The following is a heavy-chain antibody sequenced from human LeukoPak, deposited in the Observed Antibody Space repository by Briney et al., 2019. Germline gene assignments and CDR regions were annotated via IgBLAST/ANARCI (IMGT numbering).Heavy chain of an antibody. CDR3: ARPVHHYDSSGYLDY. CDR1: GYTFTSYY. Sequence: ASVKVSCKASGYTFTSYYMHWVRQAPGQGLEWMGIINPSGGSTSYAQKFQGRVTMTRDTSTSTVYMELSSLRSEDTAVYYCARPVHHYDSSGYLDYWGQGTLVTVSS. J-gene: IGHJ4*02. V-gene: IGHV1-46*01. CDR2: INPSGGST. D-gene: IGHD3-22*01.